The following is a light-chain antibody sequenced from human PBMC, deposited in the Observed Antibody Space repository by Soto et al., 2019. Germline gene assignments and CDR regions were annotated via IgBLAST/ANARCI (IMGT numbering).Light chain of an antibody. CDR1: SSDVGGYNY. CDR2: EVS. CDR3: TSYAGSNNFFYV. Sequence: QSVLTQPPSASGSPGQSVTISCTGTSSDVGGYNYVSWYQQHPGKAPKLMIYEVSKRPSGVPDRFSGSKSGNTASLTVSGLQAEDEADYYRTSYAGSNNFFYVFGTGTKLTVL. J-gene: IGLJ1*01. V-gene: IGLV2-8*01.